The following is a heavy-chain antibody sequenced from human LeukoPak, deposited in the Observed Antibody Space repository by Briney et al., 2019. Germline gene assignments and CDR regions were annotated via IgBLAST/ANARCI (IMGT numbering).Heavy chain of an antibody. D-gene: IGHD1-26*01. CDR3: ARLMVGQAGVGATHLDY. V-gene: IGHV3-30*02. J-gene: IGHJ4*02. CDR1: GYTFSSYG. Sequence: GGSLRLSCTACGYTFSSYGMHWVRQALGKGLEGVTFIRHDASETDADSVKGRFTSSRDNSKSTVYLEVNSLRPEYTAVCYCARLMVGQAGVGATHLDYWGQGTLLSVSS. CDR2: IRHDASET.